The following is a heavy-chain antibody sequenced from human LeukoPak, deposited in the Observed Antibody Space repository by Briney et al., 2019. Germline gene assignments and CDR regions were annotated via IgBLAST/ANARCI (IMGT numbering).Heavy chain of an antibody. CDR2: IYSSGST. CDR1: GGSFSGYY. D-gene: IGHD6-13*01. Sequence: SETLSLTCAVYGGSFSGYYWSWIRQPAGKGLEWIGRIYSSGSTNYNPSLKSRVTMSVDTSKNQFSLKLNSVTAADTAVYYCARVSAAGMWDYWGQGTLVTVSS. J-gene: IGHJ4*02. CDR3: ARVSAAGMWDY. V-gene: IGHV4-59*10.